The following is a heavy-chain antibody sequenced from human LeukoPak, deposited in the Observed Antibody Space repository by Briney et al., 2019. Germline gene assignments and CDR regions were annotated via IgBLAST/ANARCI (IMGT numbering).Heavy chain of an antibody. CDR1: GFTFSNYA. V-gene: IGHV3-23*01. J-gene: IGHJ4*02. CDR3: AKGLRYCSSGNCNSPVDY. D-gene: IGHD2-15*01. CDR2: IGGSGVST. Sequence: GSLRLSCAVSGFTFSNYAMSWVRQAPGKGLEWVSTIGGSGVSTYYADSVKGRFTVSRDNSKNTLYLQMNSLRAEDTAVYYCAKGLRYCSSGNCNSPVDYWGQGTLVTVSS.